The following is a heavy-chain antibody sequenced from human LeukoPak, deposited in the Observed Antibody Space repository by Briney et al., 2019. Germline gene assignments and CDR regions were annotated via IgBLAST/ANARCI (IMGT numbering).Heavy chain of an antibody. CDR2: ISSSSSYI. Sequence: PGGSLRLSCAASGFTFSSYSMNWVRQAPGKGLEWVSSISSSSSYIYYADSVKGRFTISRDNAKNSLYLQMNSLRAEDTAVYYCARVKVGATDFDYWGQGTLVTVSS. CDR3: ARVKVGATDFDY. J-gene: IGHJ4*02. V-gene: IGHV3-21*01. D-gene: IGHD1-26*01. CDR1: GFTFSSYS.